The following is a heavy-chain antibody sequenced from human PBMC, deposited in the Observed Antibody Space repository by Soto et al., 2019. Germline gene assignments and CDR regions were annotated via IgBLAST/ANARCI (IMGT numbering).Heavy chain of an antibody. CDR3: ARDSTTMVRGIEYYFDY. Sequence: ASVKVSCKASGGTFSSYTISWVRQAPGQGLEWMGRIIPILGIANYAQKFQGRVTITRDTSASTAYMELSSLRSEDTAVYYCARDSTTMVRGIEYYFDYWGQGTLVTVSS. CDR2: IIPILGIA. J-gene: IGHJ4*02. V-gene: IGHV1-69*04. CDR1: GGTFSSYT. D-gene: IGHD3-10*01.